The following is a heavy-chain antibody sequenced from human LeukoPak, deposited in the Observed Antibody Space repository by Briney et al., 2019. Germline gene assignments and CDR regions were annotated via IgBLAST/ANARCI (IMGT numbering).Heavy chain of an antibody. Sequence: SETLSLACTVSGGSISSSSYYWGWIRQPPGKGLEWIGSIYYSGSTYYNPSLKSRVTISVDTSKSQFSLKLSSVTAADTAVYYCARHDVNDYGDYGLDYWGQGTLVTVSS. CDR2: IYYSGST. CDR3: ARHDVNDYGDYGLDY. CDR1: GGSISSSSYY. V-gene: IGHV4-39*01. D-gene: IGHD4-17*01. J-gene: IGHJ4*02.